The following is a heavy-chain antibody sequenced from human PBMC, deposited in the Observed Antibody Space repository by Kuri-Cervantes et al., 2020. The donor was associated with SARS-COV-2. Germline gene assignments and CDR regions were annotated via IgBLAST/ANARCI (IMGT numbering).Heavy chain of an antibody. CDR3: ARDGRWAVGATGYHYYYYMDV. D-gene: IGHD1-26*01. CDR1: GSTFSSYA. CDR2: ISYDGINK. V-gene: IGHV3-30*04. J-gene: IGHJ6*03. Sequence: GESLKISCAASGSTFSSYAMHWVRQAPGKGLEWVAVISYDGINKFFADSVRGRFTISRDNSMHTLYLQMSSLSTEDTAVYYCARDGRWAVGATGYHYYYYMDVWGKGTTVTVSS.